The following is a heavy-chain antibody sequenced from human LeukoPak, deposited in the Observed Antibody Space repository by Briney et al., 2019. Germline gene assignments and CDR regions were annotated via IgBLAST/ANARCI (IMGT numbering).Heavy chain of an antibody. CDR2: VSGSGDNT. Sequence: GGSLRLSCAASGFTFNNYAMTWVHQAPGKGLEWVSVVSGSGDNTNYADSVKGRFTISGDNSKNTLFLQMNSLRTEDTAVYFCARWGNDYSQFDSWGQGTLVTVS. V-gene: IGHV3-23*01. CDR3: ARWGNDYSQFDS. CDR1: GFTFNNYA. J-gene: IGHJ4*02. D-gene: IGHD4-11*01.